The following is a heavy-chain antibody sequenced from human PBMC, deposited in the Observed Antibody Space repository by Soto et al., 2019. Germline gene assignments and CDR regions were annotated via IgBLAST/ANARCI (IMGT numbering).Heavy chain of an antibody. D-gene: IGHD3-22*01. Sequence: QITLKESGPTLVKPTQTLTLTCTFSGFSLSTSGVGVGWIRQPPGKALEWLALIYWDDDKRYSPSLKSRLTIPKDTSKNQVVLTMTNMDPVDTATYYCAHLSYYYDSSPFDYWGQGTLVTVSS. V-gene: IGHV2-5*02. CDR3: AHLSYYYDSSPFDY. CDR1: GFSLSTSGVG. J-gene: IGHJ4*02. CDR2: IYWDDDK.